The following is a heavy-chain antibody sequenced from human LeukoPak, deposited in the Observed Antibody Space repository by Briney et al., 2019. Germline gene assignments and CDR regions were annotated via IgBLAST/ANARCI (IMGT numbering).Heavy chain of an antibody. J-gene: IGHJ3*02. V-gene: IGHV3-30*18. CDR3: AKGGNSYGYGSAFDI. Sequence: GRSLRLSCAASGFTFSSYGMHWVRQAPGKGLEWVAVISYDGSSKYYADSVKGRFTISRDNSKNTLYLQMNSLRAEDTAVYYCAKGGNSYGYGSAFDIWGQGTMVTVSS. CDR2: ISYDGSSK. CDR1: GFTFSSYG. D-gene: IGHD5-18*01.